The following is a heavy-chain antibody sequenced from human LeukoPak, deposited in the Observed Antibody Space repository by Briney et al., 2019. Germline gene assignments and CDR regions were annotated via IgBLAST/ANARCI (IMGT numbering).Heavy chain of an antibody. CDR2: VDPEDGET. D-gene: IGHD2-2*02. CDR1: GYTFTDYY. J-gene: IGHJ5*02. Sequence: ASAKVSCKVSGYTFTDYYMHWVQQAPGKGLEWMGLVDPEDGETIYAEKFQGRVTITADTSTDTAYMELSSLRSEDTAVYYCATGWYCSSTSCYTPFDPWGQGTLVTVSS. V-gene: IGHV1-69-2*01. CDR3: ATGWYCSSTSCYTPFDP.